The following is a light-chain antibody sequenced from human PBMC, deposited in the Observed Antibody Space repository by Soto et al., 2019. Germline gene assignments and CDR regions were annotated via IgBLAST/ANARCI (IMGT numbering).Light chain of an antibody. CDR1: QSVRSY. Sequence: EIVLTQSPATLSLSPGERATLSCRASQSVRSYLVWYQQKPGQAPRLLMYEASTRATGIPARFSGGGSGTDFTLTISSLEPEDSAVYYCLQCTNWPWTFGQGTKVDIK. V-gene: IGKV3-11*01. J-gene: IGKJ1*01. CDR2: EAS. CDR3: LQCTNWPWT.